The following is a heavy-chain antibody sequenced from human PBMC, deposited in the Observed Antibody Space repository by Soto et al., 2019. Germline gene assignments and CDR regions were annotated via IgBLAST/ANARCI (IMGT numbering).Heavy chain of an antibody. J-gene: IGHJ4*02. CDR2: ISGSGGST. CDR3: AKGYRYDSSGYYLDY. Sequence: GPLRLSCAASVFTFISYAMSWVRQAPGKGLEWVSAISGSGGSTYYADSVKGRFTISRDNSKNTLYLQMNSLRAEDTAVYYCAKGYRYDSSGYYLDYWGQGTLVTVSS. V-gene: IGHV3-23*01. D-gene: IGHD3-22*01. CDR1: VFTFISYA.